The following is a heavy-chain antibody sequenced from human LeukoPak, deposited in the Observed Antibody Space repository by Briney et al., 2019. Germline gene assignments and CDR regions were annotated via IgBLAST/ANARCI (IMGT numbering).Heavy chain of an antibody. J-gene: IGHJ6*02. Sequence: PGGSLRLSCAASGFTVSSNYMSWVRQVSGKGLEWVSIIYGDGNTYYADSLKGRFTISRDNSKNTLYLQVTSLRTEDTAVYYCAKDHKGYYYGMDVWGQGTTVTVSS. CDR2: IYGDGNT. CDR3: AKDHKGYYYGMDV. D-gene: IGHD2-15*01. CDR1: GFTVSSNY. V-gene: IGHV3-53*01.